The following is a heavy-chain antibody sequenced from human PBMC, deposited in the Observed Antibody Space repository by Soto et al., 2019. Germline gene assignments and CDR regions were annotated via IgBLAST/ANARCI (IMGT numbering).Heavy chain of an antibody. J-gene: IGHJ4*02. CDR3: ARSGYDILTGYPY. D-gene: IGHD3-9*01. V-gene: IGHV4-34*01. CDR2: INHSGST. Sequence: SETLSLTCNVSGVSISDTSYYWSWIRQPPGKGLEWIGEINHSGSTNYNPSLKSRVTISVDTSKNQFSLKLSSVTAADTAVYYCARSGYDILTGYPYWGQGTLVTVSS. CDR1: GVSISDTSYY.